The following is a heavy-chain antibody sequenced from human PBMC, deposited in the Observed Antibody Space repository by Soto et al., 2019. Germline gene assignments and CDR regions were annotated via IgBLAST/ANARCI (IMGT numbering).Heavy chain of an antibody. V-gene: IGHV1-69*13. Sequence: SVKVSCKASGGTFSSYAISWVRQAPGQGLEWMGGIIPIFGTANYAQKFQGGVTITADESTSTAYMELSSLRSEDTAVYYCARSTIFGVVISYYYGMDVWGQGTTVTVSS. J-gene: IGHJ6*02. D-gene: IGHD3-3*01. CDR2: IIPIFGTA. CDR1: GGTFSSYA. CDR3: ARSTIFGVVISYYYGMDV.